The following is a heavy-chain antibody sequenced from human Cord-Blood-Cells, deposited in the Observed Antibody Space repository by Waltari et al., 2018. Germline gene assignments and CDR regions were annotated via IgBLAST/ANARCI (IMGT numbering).Heavy chain of an antibody. Sequence: QVQLQQWGAGLLKPSETLSLTCAVYGGSFSGYYSSWIRQPPGKGLEWIGEINHSGSTNYNPSLKSRVTISVDTSKNQFSLKLSSVTAADTAVYYCARYCSSTSCYLSDWGQGTLVTVSS. D-gene: IGHD2-2*01. J-gene: IGHJ4*02. CDR3: ARYCSSTSCYLSD. CDR1: GGSFSGYY. CDR2: INHSGST. V-gene: IGHV4-34*01.